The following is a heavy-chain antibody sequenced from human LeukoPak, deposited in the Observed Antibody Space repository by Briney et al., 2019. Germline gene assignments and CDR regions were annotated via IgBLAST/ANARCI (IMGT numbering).Heavy chain of an antibody. CDR3: ARHITMVRGVLDY. V-gene: IGHV3-7*01. D-gene: IGHD3-10*01. Sequence: GGSLSLSCAASGFTFSSYWLSWFRQVPGKGLEWLANIKQDGSEKYYVDSVKGRFTISRDNAKNSLYPQMNSLRAEDTAVYYCARHITMVRGVLDYWGQGTLVTVSS. J-gene: IGHJ4*02. CDR1: GFTFSSYW. CDR2: IKQDGSEK.